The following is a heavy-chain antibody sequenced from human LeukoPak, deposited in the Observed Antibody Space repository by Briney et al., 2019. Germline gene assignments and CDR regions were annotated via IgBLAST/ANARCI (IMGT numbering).Heavy chain of an antibody. J-gene: IGHJ4*02. CDR2: ISSSSSYI. V-gene: IGHV3-21*01. Sequence: GGSLRLSCAASGFTFSSYSMNWVRQAPGKGLEWVSSISSSSSYIYYADSVKGRFTISRDNAKNSLYLQMNSLRAEDTAVYYCAKDLFTYYDGSGYSENFVNWGQGILVAVSS. D-gene: IGHD3-22*01. CDR3: AKDLFTYYDGSGYSENFVN. CDR1: GFTFSSYS.